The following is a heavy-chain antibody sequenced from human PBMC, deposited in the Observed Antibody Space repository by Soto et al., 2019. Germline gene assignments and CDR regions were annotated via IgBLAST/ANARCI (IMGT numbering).Heavy chain of an antibody. J-gene: IGHJ4*02. CDR3: ARVLSSGNSDPFDY. V-gene: IGHV3-20*04. Sequence: TGGSLRLSCAASGFIFDDYGMSWVRQGPGKGLEWVSGINWNGGSTVYADSVKGRFTISRDNAKNSLYLQMNSLRAEDTALYYCARVLSSGNSDPFDYWGQGTLVTVSS. CDR2: INWNGGST. CDR1: GFIFDDYG. D-gene: IGHD3-22*01.